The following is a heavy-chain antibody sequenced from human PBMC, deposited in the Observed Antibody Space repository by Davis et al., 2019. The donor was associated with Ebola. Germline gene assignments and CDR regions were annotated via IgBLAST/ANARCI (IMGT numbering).Heavy chain of an antibody. D-gene: IGHD2-15*01. J-gene: IGHJ3*01. Sequence: GGSLRLSCETSGFIFRNYVMSWVRQAPGKGLEWVSTHGTSGDTYYADSVKGRFTISRDNSKNTLHLQMNSLRVEDTAIYYCAKDTPNIWFDVWGQGTMVAVSS. CDR1: GFIFRNYV. V-gene: IGHV3-23*01. CDR3: AKDTPNIWFDV. CDR2: HGTSGDT.